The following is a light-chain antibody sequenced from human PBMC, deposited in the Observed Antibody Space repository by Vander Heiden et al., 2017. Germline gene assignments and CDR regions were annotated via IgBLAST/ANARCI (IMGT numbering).Light chain of an antibody. CDR2: AAS. J-gene: IGKJ4*01. CDR3: RQGDTTPLT. Sequence: DIQMTQFLSSLSASVVDRVTITCRASQSISSYLNWYQQKPGKAPKLLIYAASSFQSGVRSRHNDSGSGTDFTLSISRLHPEHFATYYFRQGDTTPLTFGGGTKVDLK. V-gene: IGKV1-39*01. CDR1: QSISSY.